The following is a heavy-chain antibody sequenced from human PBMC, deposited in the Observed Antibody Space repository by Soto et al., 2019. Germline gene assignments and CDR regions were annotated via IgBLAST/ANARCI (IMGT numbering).Heavy chain of an antibody. V-gene: IGHV3-66*01. CDR2: IYSGGTT. CDR3: ARNGDSSDYRGWFDP. J-gene: IGHJ5*02. Sequence: PGGSLRLSCAASGFTVSSNYMSWVRQAPGKGLEWVSVIYSGGTTYYADSVKGRFTISRDNSKNTLYLQMNSLRAEDTAVYYCARNGDSSDYRGWFDPWGQGTLVTVLL. CDR1: GFTVSSNY. D-gene: IGHD3-22*01.